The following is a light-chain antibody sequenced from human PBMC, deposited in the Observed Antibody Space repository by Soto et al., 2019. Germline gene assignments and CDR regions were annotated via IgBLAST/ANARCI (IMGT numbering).Light chain of an antibody. V-gene: IGKV3-15*01. CDR1: QGLNRN. Sequence: ETVLTQSPATLSVSPGETATLSCTTSQGLNRNLAWYQQKLGQAPRVLIYGASTRAAGIPDTFSGTGSATAFTLTISRLQSDDVAVYYCKQSYEWPQTLGHGTKVDTK. J-gene: IGKJ1*01. CDR2: GAS. CDR3: KQSYEWPQT.